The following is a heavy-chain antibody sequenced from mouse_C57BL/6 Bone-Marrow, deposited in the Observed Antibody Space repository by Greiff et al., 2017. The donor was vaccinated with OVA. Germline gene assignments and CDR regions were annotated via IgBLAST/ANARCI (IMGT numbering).Heavy chain of an antibody. V-gene: IGHV1-64*01. CDR1: GYTFTSYW. D-gene: IGHD2-3*01. CDR3: ARAWLLLAWFAY. J-gene: IGHJ3*01. Sequence: QVQLQQPGAELVKPGASVKLSCKASGYTFTSYWMHWVKQRPGQGLEWIGMIHPNSGSTNYNEKFKSKATLTVDKSSSTAYMQLSSLTSEDSAVNYCARAWLLLAWFAYWGQGTLVTVSA. CDR2: IHPNSGST.